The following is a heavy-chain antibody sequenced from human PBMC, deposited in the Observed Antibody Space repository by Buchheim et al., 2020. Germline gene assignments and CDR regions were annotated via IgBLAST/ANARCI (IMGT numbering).Heavy chain of an antibody. J-gene: IGHJ6*02. V-gene: IGHV3-33*01. CDR3: ARSSNGQTYYYYYGMDV. CDR2: IWYDGSNK. Sequence: QVQLVESGGGVVQPGRSLRLSCAASGFTFSSYGMHWVRQAPGKGLEWVAVIWYDGSNKYYADSVKGRFTISRDNSKNKLYLQMNSLRAEDTAVYYCARSSNGQTYYYYYGMDVWGQGTT. D-gene: IGHD2-8*01. CDR1: GFTFSSYG.